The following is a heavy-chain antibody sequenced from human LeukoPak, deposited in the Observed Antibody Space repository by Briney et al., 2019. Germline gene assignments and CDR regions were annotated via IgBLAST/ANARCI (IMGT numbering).Heavy chain of an antibody. CDR3: ARHPSPWGSLSAFDI. V-gene: IGHV4-34*01. CDR2: INHSGST. J-gene: IGHJ3*02. CDR1: GGSFSGYY. Sequence: SETLSLTCAVYGGSFSGYYWSWIRQPPGKGLEWIGEINHSGSTNYNPSLKSRVTLSVDTSKNQFSLKLSSVTAADTAVYYCARHPSPWGSLSAFDIWGQGTMVTVSS. D-gene: IGHD3-16*01.